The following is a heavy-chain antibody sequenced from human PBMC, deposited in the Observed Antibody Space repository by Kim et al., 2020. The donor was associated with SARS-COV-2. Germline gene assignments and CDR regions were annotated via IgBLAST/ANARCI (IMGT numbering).Heavy chain of an antibody. J-gene: IGHJ4*02. D-gene: IGHD3-9*01. CDR3: AKSTGAGYILDS. CDR2: IRISGDGT. V-gene: IGHV3-23*01. CDR1: GFTFSSHA. Sequence: GGSLRLSCAASGFTFSSHAMNWVRRAPGKGLEWVSSIRISGDGTFYADSVKGRFTISRDNSKNTLHLQMNGLGAEDTAVYYCAKSTGAGYILDSWGQGTL.